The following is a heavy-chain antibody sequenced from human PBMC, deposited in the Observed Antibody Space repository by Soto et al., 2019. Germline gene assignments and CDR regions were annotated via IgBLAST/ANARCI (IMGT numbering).Heavy chain of an antibody. CDR2: IIPIFGTA. CDR1: GGTFSSYA. V-gene: IGHV1-69*13. Sequence: SVKVSCEASGGTFSSYAISWVRQAPVQGLEWMGGIIPIFGTANYAQKFQGRVTITADESTSTAYMELSSLRSEDTAVYYCASVSRYDSSGYYYDLWGQGTLVTVSS. J-gene: IGHJ4*02. D-gene: IGHD3-22*01. CDR3: ASVSRYDSSGYYYDL.